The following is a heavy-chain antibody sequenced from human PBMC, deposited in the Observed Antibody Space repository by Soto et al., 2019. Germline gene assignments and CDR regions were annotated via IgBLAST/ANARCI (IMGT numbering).Heavy chain of an antibody. CDR3: AREGGHDFWSGGGMDV. CDR1: GFTFSSYG. D-gene: IGHD3-3*01. V-gene: IGHV3-33*01. CDR2: IWYDGSNK. Sequence: GGSLRLSCAASGFTFSSYGMHWVRQAPGKGLEWVAVIWYDGSNKYYADSVKGRFTISRDNSKNTLYLQMNSLRAEDTAVYYCAREGGHDFWSGGGMDVWGQGTTVTVSS. J-gene: IGHJ6*02.